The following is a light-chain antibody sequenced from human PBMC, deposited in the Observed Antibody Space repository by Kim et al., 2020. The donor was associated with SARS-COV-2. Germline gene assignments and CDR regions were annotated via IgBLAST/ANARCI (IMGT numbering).Light chain of an antibody. CDR1: QDISDS. CDR2: DAA. V-gene: IGKV1-33*01. CDR3: QQYQHLPIT. J-gene: IGKJ5*01. Sequence: ESVGDRVTVTCQASQDISDSLNWYQQKPGKAPNLLIYDAANLETGVPSRFSGSGSGTDFTFTITSLQPDDVATYYCQQYQHLPITFGGGTQLEIK.